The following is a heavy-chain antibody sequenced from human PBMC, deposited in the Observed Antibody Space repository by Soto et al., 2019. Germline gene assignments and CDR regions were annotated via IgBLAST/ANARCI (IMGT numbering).Heavy chain of an antibody. J-gene: IGHJ4*02. CDR2: ISSSGDHT. CDR3: AKLLRPGLQFVDL. V-gene: IGHV3-23*01. D-gene: IGHD4-4*01. CDR1: GFTFSDYA. Sequence: EVQLLESGGGLVQPGGSLRLSCAASGFTFSDYAMSWVRQAPGKGLDWVSAISSSGDHTFYADSVKGRFTISRDNSKNTLYLQVNSLRAEDTAVYYCAKLLRPGLQFVDLWGQGTLVTVSS.